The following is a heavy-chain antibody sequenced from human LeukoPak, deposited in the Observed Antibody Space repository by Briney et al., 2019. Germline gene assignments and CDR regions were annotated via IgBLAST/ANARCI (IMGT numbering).Heavy chain of an antibody. CDR3: AKESADYGDYDY. Sequence: GGSLRLSCAASGFTFSRDWMHWVRQAPGKGLVWVSAISGSGGSTYYADSVKGRFTISRDNSKNTLYLQMNSLRAEDTAVYYCAKESADYGDYDYWGQGTLVTVSS. V-gene: IGHV3-23*01. CDR1: GFTFSRDW. J-gene: IGHJ4*02. CDR2: ISGSGGST. D-gene: IGHD4-17*01.